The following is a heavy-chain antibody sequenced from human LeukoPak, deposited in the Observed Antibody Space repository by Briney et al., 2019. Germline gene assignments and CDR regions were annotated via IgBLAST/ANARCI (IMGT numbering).Heavy chain of an antibody. CDR2: ISGDGGST. V-gene: IGHV3-43*02. J-gene: IGHJ1*01. CDR1: GFAFDDYA. D-gene: IGHD2-2*01. Sequence: SGGSLRLSCAASGFAFDDYAMHWVRHAPGKGLEWVSLISGDGGSTYYADSVKGRFTISRDNSKNSLYLQMNSLRTEDTALYYCAKATRDSSYFQHWGQGTLVTVSS. CDR3: AKATRDSSYFQH.